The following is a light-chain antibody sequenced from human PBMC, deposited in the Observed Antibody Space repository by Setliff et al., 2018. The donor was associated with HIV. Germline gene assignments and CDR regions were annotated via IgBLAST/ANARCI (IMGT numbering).Light chain of an antibody. CDR3: CSYAGGSTLV. V-gene: IGLV2-23*02. CDR1: SSDVGNYNV. J-gene: IGLJ2*01. CDR2: EVR. Sequence: LTQPASVSGSPGQSITISCTGTSSDVGNYNVVSWYQQHPGKAPKLMIFEVRKRPSGVSNRFSGSKSGNTASLTISGLQAEDEADYYCCSYAGGSTLVFGGGTKVTVL.